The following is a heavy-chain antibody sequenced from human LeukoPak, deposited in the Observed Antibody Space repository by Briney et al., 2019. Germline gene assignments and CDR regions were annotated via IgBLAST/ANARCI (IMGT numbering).Heavy chain of an antibody. J-gene: IGHJ4*02. CDR3: AKAPEGRRIAVAGQHFDY. V-gene: IGHV3-23*01. CDR1: GFTFSSYA. CDR2: ISGSGGST. Sequence: GGSLRLSCAASGFTFSSYAMSWVRQAPGKGLEWVSAISGSGGSTYYADSVKGRFTISRDNSKNTLYLQMNSLRAEDTAVYYCAKAPEGRRIAVAGQHFDYWGQGTLVTVSS. D-gene: IGHD6-19*01.